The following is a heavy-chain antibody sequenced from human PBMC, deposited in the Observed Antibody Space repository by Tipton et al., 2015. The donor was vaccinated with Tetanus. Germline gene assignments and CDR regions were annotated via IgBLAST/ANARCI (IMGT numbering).Heavy chain of an antibody. CDR1: SGSISSGGYY. CDR3: ARVTMVRVVDY. CDR2: IYYSGST. Sequence: TLSLTCTVSSGSISSGGYYWSWIRQHPGKGLEWIGYIYYSGSTYYNPSLKSRVTISVDTSKNQFSLKLSSVTAADTAVYYCARVTMVRVVDYWGQGTLVTVSS. V-gene: IGHV4-31*03. J-gene: IGHJ4*02. D-gene: IGHD3-10*01.